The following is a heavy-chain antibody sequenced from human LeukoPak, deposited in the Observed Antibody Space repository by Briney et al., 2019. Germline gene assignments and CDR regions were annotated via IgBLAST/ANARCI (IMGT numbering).Heavy chain of an antibody. CDR3: ARESYCSGGSCGRYFDY. V-gene: IGHV3-53*01. J-gene: IGHJ4*02. CDR1: GFTVSSNY. Sequence: PGGSLRLSCAASGFTVSSNYMSWVRQAPGKGLEWVSVIYSGGSTYYADSVRGRFTISRDNAKNTLYLQMNSLRAEDTAVYYCARESYCSGGSCGRYFDYWGQGTLVTVSS. D-gene: IGHD2-15*01. CDR2: IYSGGST.